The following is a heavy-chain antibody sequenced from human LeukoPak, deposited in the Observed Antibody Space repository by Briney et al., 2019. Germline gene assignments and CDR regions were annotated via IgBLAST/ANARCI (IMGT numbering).Heavy chain of an antibody. Sequence: GGSLRLSCAASGFTFSTYWMNWYRQAPGKGLEWVGNINQDASEINYVDSVRGRFTISRDNAKNSLHLQMNSLRAEDTAVYYCVTDRDNSDWQKRFDSWGQGTLVTVSS. CDR2: INQDASEI. CDR3: VTDRDNSDWQKRFDS. CDR1: GFTFSTYW. J-gene: IGHJ4*02. V-gene: IGHV3-7*01. D-gene: IGHD2-21*02.